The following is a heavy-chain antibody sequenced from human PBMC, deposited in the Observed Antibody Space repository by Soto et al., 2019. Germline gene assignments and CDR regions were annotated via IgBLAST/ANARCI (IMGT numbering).Heavy chain of an antibody. D-gene: IGHD1-26*01. V-gene: IGHV3-23*01. J-gene: IGHJ3*01. CDR1: GFTFSSYA. Sequence: EVQLLESGGGLVQPGGSLRLSCAASGFTFSSYAMSWVRQAPGKGLEWVSDISGRGGSTYYADSVKGRFTISRDNSKNTLYLQMNSLRAEDTAVYYCARDREGVGAGLFWGQGTMVTVSS. CDR3: ARDREGVGAGLF. CDR2: ISGRGGST.